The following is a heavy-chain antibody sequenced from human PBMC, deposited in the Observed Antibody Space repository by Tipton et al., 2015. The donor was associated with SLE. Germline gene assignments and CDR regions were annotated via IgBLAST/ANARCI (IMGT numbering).Heavy chain of an antibody. Sequence: SLRLSCAASGFTFSSYSMNWVRQAPGKGLEWVANIKQDGSEKDYVDSVKGRFTISRDNAKNSLYLQMNSLRAEDTAVYYCARGYDVLTGWDHAFDIWGQGTTVTVSS. CDR2: IKQDGSEK. CDR3: ARGYDVLTGWDHAFDI. J-gene: IGHJ3*02. V-gene: IGHV3-7*05. D-gene: IGHD3-9*01. CDR1: GFTFSSYS.